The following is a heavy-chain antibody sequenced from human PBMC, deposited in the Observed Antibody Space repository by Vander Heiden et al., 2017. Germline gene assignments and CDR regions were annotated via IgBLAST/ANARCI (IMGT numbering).Heavy chain of an antibody. CDR3: ARDPRYRSSWFDY. Sequence: EVQLVASGGGLVKPGGSLRLSGAAAGFTFSSYSMNWVRQAPGKGLEWVSSISSSSSYIYYADAVKGRFTISRDNAMNSMYLQMKSVRAEDTAVYYYARDPRYRSSWFDYWGQGTLVTVSS. CDR1: GFTFSSYS. D-gene: IGHD6-13*01. V-gene: IGHV3-21*01. J-gene: IGHJ4*02. CDR2: ISSSSSYI.